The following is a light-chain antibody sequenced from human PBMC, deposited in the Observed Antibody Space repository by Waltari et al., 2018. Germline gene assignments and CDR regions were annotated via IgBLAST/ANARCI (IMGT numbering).Light chain of an antibody. CDR2: VNSDGSH. J-gene: IGLJ3*02. V-gene: IGLV4-69*01. CDR1: SGHSSNI. Sequence: QLVLTQTPSASASLGASVKLTCTLSSGHSSNIIAWLQQQPGRGPRYLMKVNSDGSHRQGAEIPDRFSGSSSGAERYLTISSLQSEDEADYYCETGGHGTWVFGGGTKLTVL. CDR3: ETGGHGTWV.